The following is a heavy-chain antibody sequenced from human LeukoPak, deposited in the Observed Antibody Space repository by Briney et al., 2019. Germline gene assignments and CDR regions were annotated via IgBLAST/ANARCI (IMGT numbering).Heavy chain of an antibody. CDR2: IKQDGSEK. CDR3: XXXGYSSSSFDY. D-gene: IGHD6-13*01. CDR1: GFTFSSYW. J-gene: IGHJ4*02. Sequence: GGSLRLSCAASGFTFSSYWMSWVRQAPGKGLEWVANIKQDGSEKYYVDSVKGRFTISRDNAKNSVYLQVNSLRAEDTAVYYCXXXGYSSSSFDYWGQGTLVTVSS. V-gene: IGHV3-7*01.